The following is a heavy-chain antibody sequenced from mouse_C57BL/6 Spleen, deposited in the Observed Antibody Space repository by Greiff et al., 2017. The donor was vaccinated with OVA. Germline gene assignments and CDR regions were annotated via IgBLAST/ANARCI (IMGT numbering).Heavy chain of an antibody. V-gene: IGHV5-17*01. D-gene: IGHD2-3*01. J-gene: IGHJ4*01. CDR1: GFTFSDYG. CDR3: ARRDGYYPYYAMDY. Sequence: EVLLVESGGGLVKPGGSLKLSCAASGFTFSDYGMHWVRQAPEQGLEWVAYISSGSSTIYYADTVKGRFTISRDNAKNTLFLQMTSLRSEDTAMYYCARRDGYYPYYAMDYWGQGTSVTVSS. CDR2: ISSGSSTI.